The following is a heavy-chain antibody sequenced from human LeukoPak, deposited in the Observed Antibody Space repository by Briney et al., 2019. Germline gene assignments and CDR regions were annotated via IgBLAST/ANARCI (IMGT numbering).Heavy chain of an antibody. D-gene: IGHD3-16*02. J-gene: IGHJ4*02. V-gene: IGHV4-59*08. CDR3: ARISPLTFGGVIVFDY. Sequence: SETLSLTCTVSGGSISSYYWSWIRQPPGKGLEWIGYIYHSGSTYYNPSLKSRVTISVDTSKNQFSLKLSSVTAADTAVYYCARISPLTFGGVIVFDYWGQGTLVTVSS. CDR2: IYHSGST. CDR1: GGSISSYY.